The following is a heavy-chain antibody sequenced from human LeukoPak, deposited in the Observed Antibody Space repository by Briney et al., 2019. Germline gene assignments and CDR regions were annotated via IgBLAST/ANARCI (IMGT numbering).Heavy chain of an antibody. J-gene: IGHJ4*02. D-gene: IGHD6-13*01. CDR1: DFSLSTSGVG. V-gene: IGHV2-5*01. CDR2: IYWNDYK. CDR3: AHRGLISSYLTASFDY. Sequence: SGPTLVKPTQTLTLTCTFSDFSLSTSGVGVGWIRQPPGKVLEWLAVIYWNDYKHYSPSLKSRLTITKDTSKNQVVLTMTNMDPVDTATYYCAHRGLISSYLTASFDYWGQGTQVTVYS.